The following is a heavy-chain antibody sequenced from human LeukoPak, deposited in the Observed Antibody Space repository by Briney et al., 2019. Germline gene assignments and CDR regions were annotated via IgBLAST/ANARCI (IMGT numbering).Heavy chain of an antibody. D-gene: IGHD3-10*02. CDR3: AELGITMIGGV. Sequence: GGSLRLSCAASGFTFTGYYVSWIRQAPGKGLEWLSYVSSNGDTKYYADSVKGRFTISRDNAKKSLYLQVNSLRAEDTAVYYCAELGITMIGGVWGKGTTVTISS. CDR2: VSSNGDTK. CDR1: GFTFTGYY. V-gene: IGHV3-11*04. J-gene: IGHJ6*04.